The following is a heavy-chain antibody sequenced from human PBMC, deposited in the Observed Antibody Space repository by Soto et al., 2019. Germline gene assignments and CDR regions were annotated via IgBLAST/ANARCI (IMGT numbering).Heavy chain of an antibody. J-gene: IGHJ5*02. Sequence: GGSLRLSCAASGFTFSSYAMSWVRQAPGKGLEWVSAISGSGGSTYYGDSVKGRFTISRDNSKNTQYLQMNSLRAEDTAVYYCAKGLKFYSGIKPHPGHFDPWGQGTLVTVSS. CDR2: ISGSGGST. D-gene: IGHD1-26*01. V-gene: IGHV3-23*01. CDR3: AKGLKFYSGIKPHPGHFDP. CDR1: GFTFSSYA.